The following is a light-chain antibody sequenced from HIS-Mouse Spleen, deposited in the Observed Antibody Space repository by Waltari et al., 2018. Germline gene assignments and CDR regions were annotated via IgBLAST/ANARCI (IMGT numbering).Light chain of an antibody. Sequence: QSALTQPATVSRSPGQSITISSTGTSSECGLSNLLSWYQQHPGKAPILMIYEGSKRPSGVSNRFSGSKSGNTASLTISGLQAEDEADYYCCSYAGSSTWVFGGGTKLTVL. CDR2: EGS. J-gene: IGLJ3*02. CDR3: CSYAGSSTWV. CDR1: SSECGLSNL. V-gene: IGLV2-23*01.